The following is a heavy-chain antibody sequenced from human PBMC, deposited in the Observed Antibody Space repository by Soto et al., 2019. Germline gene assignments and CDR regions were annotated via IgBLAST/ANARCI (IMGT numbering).Heavy chain of an antibody. Sequence: EVQLLESGGGLVQPGGSLRLSCAASGFTFSSYDMSWVRQAPGKGLEWVSAISGSGGSTYYADSVKGRFTISRDNSKNTLYLQMNSLRAEDTAVYYCAKGGGKARLNYGMDVWGQGTTVTVSS. CDR2: ISGSGGST. V-gene: IGHV3-23*01. CDR3: AKGGGKARLNYGMDV. J-gene: IGHJ6*02. CDR1: GFTFSSYD. D-gene: IGHD2-15*01.